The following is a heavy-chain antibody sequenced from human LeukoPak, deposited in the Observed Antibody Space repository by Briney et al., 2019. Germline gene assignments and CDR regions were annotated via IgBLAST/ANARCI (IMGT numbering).Heavy chain of an antibody. Sequence: PGGSLRLSCAASGFSVSSNYMSWVRQAPGKGLEWVSVIYSGGSTYYADSVKGRFTISRDNSKNTLYPQMNSLRAEDTAVYYCARGPRIRVAAAGTAFDYWGQGTLVTVSS. D-gene: IGHD6-13*01. CDR3: ARGPRIRVAAAGTAFDY. CDR1: GFSVSSNY. CDR2: IYSGGST. J-gene: IGHJ4*02. V-gene: IGHV3-53*01.